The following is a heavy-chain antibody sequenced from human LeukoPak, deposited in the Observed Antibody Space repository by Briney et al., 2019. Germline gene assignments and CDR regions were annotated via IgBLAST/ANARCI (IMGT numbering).Heavy chain of an antibody. CDR1: GYTFTGYY. CDR2: INPNSGGT. J-gene: IGHJ5*02. CDR3: AREDCSSTSCYESGWFDP. D-gene: IGHD2-2*01. Sequence: ASVKVSCKASGYTFTGYYMHWVRQAPGQGLEWMGWINPNSGGTNYAQKFQGRVTMTRDTSISTAYMELSRLRSDDTAVYYCAREDCSSTSCYESGWFDPWGQGTLVTVSS. V-gene: IGHV1-2*02.